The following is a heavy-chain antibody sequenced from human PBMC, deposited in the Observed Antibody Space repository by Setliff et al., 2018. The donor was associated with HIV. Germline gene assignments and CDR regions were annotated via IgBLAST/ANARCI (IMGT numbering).Heavy chain of an antibody. CDR2: LHLSGDT. D-gene: IGHD4-4*01. CDR3: ARGYSNYGYQDY. J-gene: IGHJ4*02. V-gene: IGHV4-61*02. CDR1: GDSINSGTYY. Sequence: PSETLSLTCTVSGDSINSGTYYWSWIRQPAGKGLEWIGRLHLSGDTNYNPSLKSRVTMSIDTSKNQFSLKLSSVTAADTAVYYCARGYSNYGYQDYWGQGTLVTVS.